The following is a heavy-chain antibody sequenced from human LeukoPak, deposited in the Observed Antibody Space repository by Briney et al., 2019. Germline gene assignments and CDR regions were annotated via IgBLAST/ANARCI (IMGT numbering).Heavy chain of an antibody. J-gene: IGHJ4*02. CDR1: GFTFSSYS. Sequence: GGSLRLSCAASGFTFSSYSMNWARQAPGKGLEWVSSISSSSTYIYYAVSVKGRFTISRDNAKNSLYLQMNSLRAEDTAVYYCWVPATAGEADYWGQGTLVTVSS. D-gene: IGHD2-2*01. CDR2: ISSSSTYI. CDR3: WVPATAGEADY. V-gene: IGHV3-21*01.